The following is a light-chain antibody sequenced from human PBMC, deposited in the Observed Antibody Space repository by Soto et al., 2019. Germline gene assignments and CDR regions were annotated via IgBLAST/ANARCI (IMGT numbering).Light chain of an antibody. CDR3: QQYGGSPRT. V-gene: IGKV3-20*01. CDR2: GAS. J-gene: IGKJ2*01. CDR1: QSVFNNN. Sequence: EIVLTQSPGTLSLSPGERATLSCRASQSVFNNNLAWYQQKPGQAPRLLMFGASSRATGIPDRLSGSGSGTDFNLTISRLEPEDFAIYHCQQYGGSPRTFGQGTKLEIK.